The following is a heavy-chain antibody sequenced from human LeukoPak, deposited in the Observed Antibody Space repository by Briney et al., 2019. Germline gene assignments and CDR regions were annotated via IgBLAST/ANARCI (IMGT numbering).Heavy chain of an antibody. Sequence: GASVTVSCKVSGYTSLSYGFTWVRRAPGQGLEWMGWNSVYNGHTNFAQKFQDRVTLTTDKSTNTAYMELKSLRSDDTAVYYCAREKDMLSEAGALWVGLDSWGQGTLITVSS. V-gene: IGHV1-18*01. J-gene: IGHJ4*02. D-gene: IGHD2-8*01. CDR1: GYTSLSYG. CDR3: AREKDMLSEAGALWVGLDS. CDR2: NSVYNGHT.